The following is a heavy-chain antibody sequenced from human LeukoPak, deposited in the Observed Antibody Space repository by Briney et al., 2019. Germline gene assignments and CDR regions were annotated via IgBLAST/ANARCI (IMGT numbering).Heavy chain of an antibody. CDR3: ATTRWTSERGGFDY. Sequence: PSETLSVTCTVSAASISSGSSYWSWIRQPAGKGLEGIARIYTSGSTNYNPSLKSRVTISLDTSKNQFSLKLSSVTAADTAMYYCATTRWTSERGGFDYWGQGTLVTVSS. CDR2: IYTSGST. J-gene: IGHJ4*02. CDR1: AASISSGSSY. D-gene: IGHD1-1*01. V-gene: IGHV4-61*02.